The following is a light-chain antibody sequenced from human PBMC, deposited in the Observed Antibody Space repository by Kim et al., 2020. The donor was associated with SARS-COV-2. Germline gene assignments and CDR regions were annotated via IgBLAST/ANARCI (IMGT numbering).Light chain of an antibody. CDR2: RDN. Sequence: QAGLTQPPSVSKGLRQTATLTCTGNNNNVGDQGAAWLQQHQVHPPKLLSYRDNNRPSGISERFSAFRSGNTASLTISGLQPEDEADYYCSAWDSSLSVWMLGGGTKLTVL. J-gene: IGLJ3*02. CDR1: NNNVGDQG. CDR3: SAWDSSLSVWM. V-gene: IGLV10-54*04.